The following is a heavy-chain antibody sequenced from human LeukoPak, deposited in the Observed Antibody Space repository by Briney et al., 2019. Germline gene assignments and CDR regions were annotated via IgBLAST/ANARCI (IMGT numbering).Heavy chain of an antibody. CDR2: ISYDGRNE. J-gene: IGHJ4*02. V-gene: IGHV3-30*04. CDR1: GFTFSSYA. D-gene: IGHD3-22*01. Sequence: PGGSLRLSCAAAGFTFSSYAMHWVRQAPGKGLEWVAVISYDGRNEFYADSVKGRFTISRDSSNNTLYLRMSSLRPEDTAVYFCARDPHRFQYYYDTNASYFDSWGQGTLVTVSS. CDR3: ARDPHRFQYYYDTNASYFDS.